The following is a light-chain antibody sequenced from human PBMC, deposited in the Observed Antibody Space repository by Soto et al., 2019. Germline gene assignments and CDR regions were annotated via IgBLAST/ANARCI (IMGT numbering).Light chain of an antibody. J-gene: IGKJ1*01. CDR1: QSLIHSDGSTY. Sequence: DVVRTQSPLSLPVTLGQQASISCRSSQSLIHSDGSTYLNWFQQRPGQSPRRIIYEVSDRDSGVPDRFSGSGSGTDFTLKISRVEAEDVGVYYCMQGTHWPWTFGQGTEVEIK. V-gene: IGKV2-30*02. CDR3: MQGTHWPWT. CDR2: EVS.